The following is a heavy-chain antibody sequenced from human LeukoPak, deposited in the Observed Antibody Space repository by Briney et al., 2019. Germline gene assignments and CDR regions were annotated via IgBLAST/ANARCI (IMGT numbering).Heavy chain of an antibody. CDR1: GGSISSGNYY. CDR3: ASYGSGSYRFDP. V-gene: IGHV4-31*03. Sequence: PSETLSLTCTVSGGSISSGNYYWRWLRQHPGRGLEWIGYIHHSGSTYYNPSLKSRVIISVDTSKNQFSLKLNSVTAADTAVYYCASYGSGSYRFDPWGQGTLVTVSS. J-gene: IGHJ5*02. CDR2: IHHSGST. D-gene: IGHD3-10*01.